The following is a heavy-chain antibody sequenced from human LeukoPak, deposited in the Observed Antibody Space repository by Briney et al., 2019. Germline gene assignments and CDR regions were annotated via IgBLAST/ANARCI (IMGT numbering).Heavy chain of an antibody. D-gene: IGHD6-13*01. J-gene: IGHJ3*02. CDR2: ISYDGSNK. CDR3: ARDRDHTDYSSRWYPPDI. V-gene: IGHV3-30*03. CDR1: AFTFSSYD. Sequence: GGSLRLSCAASAFTFSSYDMHWVRQAPGKGLEWVAVISYDGSNKYYADSVKGRFTISRDNSKNTLYLQMNSLRVEDTAVYYCARDRDHTDYSSRWYPPDIWGQGTMVTVSS.